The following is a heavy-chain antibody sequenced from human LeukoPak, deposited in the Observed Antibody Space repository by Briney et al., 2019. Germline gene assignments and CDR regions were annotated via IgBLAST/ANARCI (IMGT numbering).Heavy chain of an antibody. Sequence: ASETLSLTCTVSGGSISRYYWSWLRQPTGKGLELIVYFHYCGSTTYNPSLKSRVTISMDTSKNHFSLKLTSVTAAHTAVYFCARLGGNWIYFYFWGRGTLVTVSS. CDR3: ARLGGNWIYFYF. J-gene: IGHJ4*02. D-gene: IGHD1-20*01. CDR1: GGSISRYY. CDR2: FHYCGST. V-gene: IGHV4-59*08.